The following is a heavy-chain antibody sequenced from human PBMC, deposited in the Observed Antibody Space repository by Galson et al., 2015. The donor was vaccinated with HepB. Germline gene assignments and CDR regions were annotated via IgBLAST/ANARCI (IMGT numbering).Heavy chain of an antibody. CDR3: ARDLNYGHDY. Sequence: SLRLSCAGSGFSFSDYWMSWVRQAPGKGLEWVADIKINQDGDKKYYMDSVKGRFTISRDNAKSSLYLQMDSLRVEDTAVYYCARDLNYGHDYWCQGTLVTVSS. CDR1: GFSFSDYW. J-gene: IGHJ4*02. D-gene: IGHD3-10*01. CDR2: IKINQDGDKK. V-gene: IGHV3-7*01.